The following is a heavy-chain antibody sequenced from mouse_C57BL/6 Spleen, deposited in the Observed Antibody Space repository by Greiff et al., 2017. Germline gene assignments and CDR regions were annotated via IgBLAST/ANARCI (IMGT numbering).Heavy chain of an antibody. Sequence: QVQLQQSGAELVKPGASVKISCKASGYAFSSYWMNWVKQRHGKSLEWIGQLYPGDGGTSYNGKFKGKATLTADQSSSTAYMQLSSLTSEDSAFYFWARRDYGSSSWFDDWGQGTVVTVSA. J-gene: IGHJ3*01. CDR2: LYPGDGGT. CDR1: GYAFSSYW. CDR3: ARRDYGSSSWFDD. V-gene: IGHV1-80*01. D-gene: IGHD1-1*01.